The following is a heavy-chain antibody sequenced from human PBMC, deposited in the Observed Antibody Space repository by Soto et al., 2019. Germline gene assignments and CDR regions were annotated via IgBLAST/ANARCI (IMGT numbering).Heavy chain of an antibody. D-gene: IGHD3-10*01. Sequence: HLVQSGPEVKRPGASITVSCKTSGDTFANFGLSWVRQAPGQGLEWMGWIATYNNNKNYAQKFQGRLTLTTDTSTSTAYMELESLGYDDTAEYYCARVVRGVVNWFDPWGQGTLVTVSS. CDR1: GDTFANFG. V-gene: IGHV1-18*01. CDR2: IATYNNNK. CDR3: ARVVRGVVNWFDP. J-gene: IGHJ5*02.